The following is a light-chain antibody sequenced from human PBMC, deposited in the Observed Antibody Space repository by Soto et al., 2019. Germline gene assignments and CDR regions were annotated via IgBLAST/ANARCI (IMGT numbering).Light chain of an antibody. CDR1: QTISTY. CDR3: QQSYNTPQT. J-gene: IGKJ1*01. CDR2: DAS. Sequence: IQMTQSPSSLAASVGDRVTITCRSSQTISTYVNWYRQKSGAAPELLIYDASTLQSGVPSRFRGGGSGTDFTLTISSMQLEDFANYYCQQSYNTPQTFGQGTKVDIK. V-gene: IGKV1-39*01.